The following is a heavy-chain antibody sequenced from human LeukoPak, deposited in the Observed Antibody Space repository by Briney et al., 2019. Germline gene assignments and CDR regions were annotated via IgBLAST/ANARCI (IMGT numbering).Heavy chain of an antibody. V-gene: IGHV3-48*01. J-gene: IGHJ4*02. CDR1: GFTFSSYS. CDR2: ISFSSATI. Sequence: GGSLRLSCEASGFTFSSYSMNWVRQAPGKGLEWVSYISFSSATIHYADSVKGRFTISRDNAKNSLYLQMNSLRAEDTALYYCARGFDYGFHYWGQGTLVTVSS. D-gene: IGHD4-17*01. CDR3: ARGFDYGFHY.